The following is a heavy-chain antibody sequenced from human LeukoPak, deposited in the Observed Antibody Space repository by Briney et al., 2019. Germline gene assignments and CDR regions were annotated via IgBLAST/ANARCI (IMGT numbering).Heavy chain of an antibody. J-gene: IGHJ4*02. CDR1: GFTFSGYW. D-gene: IGHD3-3*01. Sequence: GGSLRLSCAASGFTFSGYWMSWVRQAPGKGLEWVANIKQDGSEKYYVDSVKGRFTISRDNAKNSLYLQMNSLRAEDTAVYYCARGIFWSGYYQVNYWGQGTLVTVSS. CDR2: IKQDGSEK. V-gene: IGHV3-7*01. CDR3: ARGIFWSGYYQVNY.